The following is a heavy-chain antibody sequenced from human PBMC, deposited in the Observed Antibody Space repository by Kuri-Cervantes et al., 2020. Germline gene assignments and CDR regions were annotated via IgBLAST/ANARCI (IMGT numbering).Heavy chain of an antibody. V-gene: IGHV4-4*07. CDR3: ARGLKGDFWSGYYYFDY. J-gene: IGHJ4*02. CDR2: IYTNGST. D-gene: IGHD3-3*01. CDR1: GGSISSYY. Sequence: SETLSLTCTVSGGSISSYYWSWIRQPAGKGLEWIGRIYTNGSTNYNPSLKSRVTISVDKSKNQFSLKLSSVTAADTAVYYCARGLKGDFWSGYYYFDYWGQGTLVTVSS.